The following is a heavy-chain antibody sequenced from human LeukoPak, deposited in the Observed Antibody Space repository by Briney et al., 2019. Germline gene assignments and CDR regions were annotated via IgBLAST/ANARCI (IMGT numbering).Heavy chain of an antibody. CDR2: ISYDGSNK. Sequence: GGSLRLSCAASGLTFSSYAMRWVRQAPGKGLEWVAVISYDGSNKYYADSVKGRFTISRDNSKNTLYLQMNSLRAEDTAVYYCARFYYYGSRNPRGWFDPWGQGTLVTVSS. D-gene: IGHD3-10*01. CDR3: ARFYYYGSRNPRGWFDP. J-gene: IGHJ5*02. V-gene: IGHV3-30*04. CDR1: GLTFSSYA.